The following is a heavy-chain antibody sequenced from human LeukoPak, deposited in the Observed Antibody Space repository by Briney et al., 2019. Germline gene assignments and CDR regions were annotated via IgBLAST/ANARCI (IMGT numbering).Heavy chain of an antibody. J-gene: IGHJ5*02. CDR1: GGSLSTNY. CDR3: PRDDGLSDWFDP. Sequence: SETLSLTCSVSGGSLSTNYWSWLRQPAGKGLEWIGRINISGSTNYNAYLKRRVTISVDTAKNQFSLKLRSVTAADTAVYYCPRDDGLSDWFDPWGQGIVVTVSS. V-gene: IGHV4-4*07. D-gene: IGHD6-25*01. CDR2: INISGST.